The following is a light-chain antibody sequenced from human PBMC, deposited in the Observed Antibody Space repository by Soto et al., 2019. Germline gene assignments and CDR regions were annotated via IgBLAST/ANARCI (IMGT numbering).Light chain of an antibody. J-gene: IGLJ1*01. CDR1: SSDVGAYNY. Sequence: QSAQTQSASVSWSPGHSITISCTGTSSDVGAYNYVSWYQQHPGKAPKLMIYEVNYRPSGVSNRFSGSKSGITASLTISGLQAEEQADYYCSSYASTSNAVFGTGTKVTAL. CDR2: EVN. CDR3: SSYASTSNAV. V-gene: IGLV2-14*01.